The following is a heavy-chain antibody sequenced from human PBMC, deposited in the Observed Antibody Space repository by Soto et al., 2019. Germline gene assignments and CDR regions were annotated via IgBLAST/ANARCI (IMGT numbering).Heavy chain of an antibody. V-gene: IGHV3-30-3*01. Sequence: QVQLLESGGDVVQPGTSLRLSCAASGFTFSTNVLHWVRQAPGKGLQWVAVMSPSGAEKYYTYSVKGRFTISRDNSKNTLHLEMNSLTSDDTGVYYCALDNCPGAPDYFDYWGQGTLVTVSS. CDR2: MSPSGAEK. D-gene: IGHD1-20*01. J-gene: IGHJ4*02. CDR1: GFTFSTNV. CDR3: ALDNCPGAPDYFDY.